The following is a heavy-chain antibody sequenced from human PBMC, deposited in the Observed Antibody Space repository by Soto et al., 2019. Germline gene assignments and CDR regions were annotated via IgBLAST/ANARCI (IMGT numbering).Heavy chain of an antibody. CDR1: GGSISSSNW. CDR3: AREVVVVPAALYYFDY. CDR2: IYHSGST. V-gene: IGHV4-4*02. Sequence: ETLSLTCAVSGGSISSSNWWSWVRQPPGKGLEWIGEIYHSGSTNYNPSLKSRVTISVDKSKNQFSLKLSSVTAADTAVYYCAREVVVVPAALYYFDYWGQGTLVTVSS. D-gene: IGHD2-2*01. J-gene: IGHJ4*02.